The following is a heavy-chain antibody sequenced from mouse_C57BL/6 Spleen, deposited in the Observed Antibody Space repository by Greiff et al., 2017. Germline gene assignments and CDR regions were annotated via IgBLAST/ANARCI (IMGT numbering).Heavy chain of an antibody. CDR3: ARREYDYDVGFDY. CDR1: GYTFTSYW. Sequence: VQLQQPGAELVKPGASVKLSCKASGYTFTSYWMHWVKQRPGKGLEWIGLIHPNSGSTYYNEKFKSKATLTVDKSSSTAYMQLSSLSSEDSAVYYCARREYDYDVGFDYWGQGTTLTVSS. D-gene: IGHD2-4*01. V-gene: IGHV1-64*01. J-gene: IGHJ2*01. CDR2: IHPNSGST.